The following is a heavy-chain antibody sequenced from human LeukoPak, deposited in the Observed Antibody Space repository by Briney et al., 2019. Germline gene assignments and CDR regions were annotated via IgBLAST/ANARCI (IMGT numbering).Heavy chain of an antibody. CDR2: IYYSGST. CDR1: GGSVSSGSYY. J-gene: IGHJ6*02. V-gene: IGHV4-61*01. Sequence: SETLSLTCTVSGGSVSSGSYYWSWIRQPPGKGLEWIGYIYYSGSTNYNPSLKSRVTISVDTSKNQFSPKLSSVTAADTAVYYCARDQGSSSFDGYYYYYGMDVWGQGTTVTVSS. D-gene: IGHD6-13*01. CDR3: ARDQGSSSFDGYYYYYGMDV.